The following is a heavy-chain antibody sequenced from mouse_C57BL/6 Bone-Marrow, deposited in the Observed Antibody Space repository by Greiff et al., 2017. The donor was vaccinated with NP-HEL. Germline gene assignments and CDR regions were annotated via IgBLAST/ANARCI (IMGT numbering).Heavy chain of an antibody. D-gene: IGHD1-1*01. V-gene: IGHV1-81*01. Sequence: VQLKESGAELARPGASVKLSCKASGYTFTSYGISWVKQRTGQGLEWIGEIYPRSGNTYYNEKFKGKATLTADKSSSTAYMELRSLTSEDSAVYFCARGLYYYGSGYAMDYWGQGTSVTVSS. CDR2: IYPRSGNT. CDR3: ARGLYYYGSGYAMDY. J-gene: IGHJ4*01. CDR1: GYTFTSYG.